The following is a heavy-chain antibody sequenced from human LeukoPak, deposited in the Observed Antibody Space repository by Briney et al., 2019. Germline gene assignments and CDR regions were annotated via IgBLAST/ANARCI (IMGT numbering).Heavy chain of an antibody. J-gene: IGHJ6*03. Sequence: ASVKVSCKASGYSFTIFDINWVRQATGQGLEWMGWMNPNSGNKGYAQKFQGRVTMTMNTSITTAYMELSSLRSEDTAVYYCARGPQWRGDYYYMDVWGRGTTVTVSS. CDR3: ARGPQWRGDYYYMDV. CDR1: GYSFTIFD. CDR2: MNPNSGNK. D-gene: IGHD6-19*01. V-gene: IGHV1-8*01.